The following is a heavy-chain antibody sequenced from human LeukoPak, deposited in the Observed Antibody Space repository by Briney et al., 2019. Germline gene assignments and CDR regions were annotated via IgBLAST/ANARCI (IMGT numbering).Heavy chain of an antibody. CDR1: GGSISSYY. J-gene: IGHJ5*02. CDR3: ARVTPPSKYYDFWSGYPPPNWFDP. Sequence: SETLSLTCTVSGGSISSYYWSWIRQPPGQGLEWIGYIYYSGSTSYNPSLKSRVTISVDTSKNQFSLKLSSVTAADTAVYYCARVTPPSKYYDFWSGYPPPNWFDPWGQGTLVTVSS. D-gene: IGHD3-3*01. CDR2: IYYSGST. V-gene: IGHV4-59*01.